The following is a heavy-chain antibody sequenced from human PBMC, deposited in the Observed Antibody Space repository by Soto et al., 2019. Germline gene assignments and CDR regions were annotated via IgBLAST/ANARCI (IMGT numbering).Heavy chain of an antibody. CDR3: ARGTYSYSTYSMDV. Sequence: ASVKVSCKASGYTFSTYAIHWVRQAPGQRLEWMGWINAGNDNSKYSQKFQGRVTITRDTSTSTAYMELSSLRSEDTAVYYCARGTYSYSTYSMDVWGQGTMVTVSS. CDR1: GYTFSTYA. CDR2: INAGNDNS. V-gene: IGHV1-3*01. D-gene: IGHD3-16*01. J-gene: IGHJ6*02.